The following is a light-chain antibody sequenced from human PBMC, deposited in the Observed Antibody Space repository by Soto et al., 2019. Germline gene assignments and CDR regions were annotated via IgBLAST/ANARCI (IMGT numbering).Light chain of an antibody. Sequence: EIVLTQSPATLSVSPGDRAILSCRASQSVSTNLAWYQQKPGQAPRLLIYGASTRATGIPARFSGSGSGTEFTLTIRSLQSEDFAVYYCQQYDIWPPWTFGQGTKVEMK. CDR3: QQYDIWPPWT. CDR2: GAS. V-gene: IGKV3-15*01. CDR1: QSVSTN. J-gene: IGKJ1*01.